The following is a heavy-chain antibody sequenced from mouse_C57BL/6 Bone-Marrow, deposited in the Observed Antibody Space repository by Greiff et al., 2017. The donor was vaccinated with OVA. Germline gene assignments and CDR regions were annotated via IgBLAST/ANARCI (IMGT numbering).Heavy chain of an antibody. V-gene: IGHV1-52*01. CDR1: GYTFTSYW. CDR3: AIGEVLTYWYFDV. J-gene: IGHJ1*03. D-gene: IGHD2-14*01. Sequence: QVQLQQPGAELVRPGSSVKLSCKASGYTFTSYWMQWVKQRPIQGLVWIGNIDPSDSETHYNQKFKDKATLTVDKSSSTAYMQLSSLTSEDSAVYYCAIGEVLTYWYFDVWGTGTTVTVSS. CDR2: IDPSDSET.